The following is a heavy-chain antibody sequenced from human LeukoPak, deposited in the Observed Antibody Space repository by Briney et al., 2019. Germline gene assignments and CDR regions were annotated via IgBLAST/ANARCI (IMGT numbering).Heavy chain of an antibody. CDR2: IDPSDSYT. V-gene: IGHV5-10-1*01. J-gene: IGHJ4*02. Sequence: PGASLQISCEGSGSIFTSYWISWVRQLPGKGLEWMGRIDPSDSYTNYSPSFQGHVTISADKSISTAYLQWSRLKASDTAIYYCARHRIAAAEGPTDWGQGTLVTVSS. D-gene: IGHD6-13*01. CDR3: ARHRIAAAEGPTD. CDR1: GSIFTSYW.